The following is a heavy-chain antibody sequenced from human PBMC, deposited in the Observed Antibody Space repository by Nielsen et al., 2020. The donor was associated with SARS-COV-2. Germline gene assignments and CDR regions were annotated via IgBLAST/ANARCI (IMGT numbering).Heavy chain of an antibody. Sequence: VRQAPGKGLEWVGQIKSKSDGGTTDYAAPVKGRFTISKDDSKNTLYLQMNSLRDEDTAVYYCARVESSGSYYAHRVMDVWGQGTTVTVSS. CDR2: IKSKSDGGTT. J-gene: IGHJ6*02. V-gene: IGHV3-15*01. D-gene: IGHD3-10*01. CDR3: ARVESSGSYYAHRVMDV.